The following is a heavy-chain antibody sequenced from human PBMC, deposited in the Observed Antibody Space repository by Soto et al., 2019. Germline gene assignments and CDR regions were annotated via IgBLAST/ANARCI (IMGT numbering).Heavy chain of an antibody. J-gene: IGHJ4*02. V-gene: IGHV4-39*07. CDR1: GGAISSSSFY. CDR3: ARETSGWYLFDY. CDR2: IYYSGST. D-gene: IGHD6-19*01. Sequence: SVTLDLTCTVPGGAISSSSFYWGWIRQPPGKGLEWIGSIYYSGSTYYNPSLKSRVTISVDTSKNQFSLKVSSVTAADTAVYFCARETSGWYLFDYWGQG.